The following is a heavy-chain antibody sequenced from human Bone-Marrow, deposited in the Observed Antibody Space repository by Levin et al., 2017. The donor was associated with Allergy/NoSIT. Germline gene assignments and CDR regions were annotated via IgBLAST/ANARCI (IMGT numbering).Heavy chain of an antibody. J-gene: IGHJ6*02. CDR3: AKRGKWLQLYYYYGMDG. V-gene: IGHV3-30*18. CDR1: GFTFSSYG. CDR2: ISYDGSNK. Sequence: GGSLRLSCAASGFTFSSYGMHWVRQAPGKGLEWVAVISYDGSNKYYADSVKGRFTISRDNSKNTLYLQMNSLRAEDTAVYYCAKRGKWLQLYYYYGMDGWGQGTTVTVSS. D-gene: IGHD5-24*01.